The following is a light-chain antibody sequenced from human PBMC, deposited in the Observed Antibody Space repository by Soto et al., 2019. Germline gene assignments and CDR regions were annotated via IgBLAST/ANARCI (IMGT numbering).Light chain of an antibody. CDR1: SSDIGAYNF. CDR2: GVN. Sequence: QSALTQPPSASGSPGQSVTISCTGTSSDIGAYNFVSWYQQHPGSAPKLIISGVNERPSGVPDRFSGSKSGNTASLTVSGVQAEDEADYYCTSYAGINNLWVFGGGTKLTVL. V-gene: IGLV2-8*01. J-gene: IGLJ3*02. CDR3: TSYAGINNLWV.